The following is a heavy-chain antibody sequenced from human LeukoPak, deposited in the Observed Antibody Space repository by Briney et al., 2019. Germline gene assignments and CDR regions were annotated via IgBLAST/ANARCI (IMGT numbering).Heavy chain of an antibody. J-gene: IGHJ5*02. Sequence: PGGSLRLSCEPSGFTFRSFWINWVRQAPGRGLEWVPNIKQDGSEKYYVDSVKGRLTISRDNAKNSLYLQMNSLRAEDTAVYYCARVGGSYWGWFDPWGQGTLVTVSS. CDR1: GFTFRSFW. CDR2: IKQDGSEK. V-gene: IGHV3-7*01. CDR3: ARVGGSYWGWFDP. D-gene: IGHD1-26*01.